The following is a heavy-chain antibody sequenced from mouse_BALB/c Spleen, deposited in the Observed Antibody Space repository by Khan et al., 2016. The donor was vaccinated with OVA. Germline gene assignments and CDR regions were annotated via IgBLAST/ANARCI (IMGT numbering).Heavy chain of an antibody. V-gene: IGHV1-69*02. CDR3: ARAFLYGSSTWFGY. Sequence: QVQLQQPGAELVKPGASVKLSCKASGYPLTSYWLHWVKQRPGQGLEWIGEIDPSDRYTNYNQKFKGQATLTVAKSSITTYLQLSSLPSEDSAVYYCARAFLYGSSTWFGYWGQGTLVTVSA. D-gene: IGHD1-1*01. CDR2: IDPSDRYT. J-gene: IGHJ3*01. CDR1: GYPLTSYW.